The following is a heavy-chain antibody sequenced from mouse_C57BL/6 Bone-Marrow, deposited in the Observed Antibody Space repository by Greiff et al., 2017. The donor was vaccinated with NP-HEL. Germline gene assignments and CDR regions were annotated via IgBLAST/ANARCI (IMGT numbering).Heavy chain of an antibody. CDR3: ARRAYDYAFDY. CDR2: ISSGGSYT. J-gene: IGHJ2*01. D-gene: IGHD2-4*01. CDR1: GFTFSSYG. V-gene: IGHV5-6*01. Sequence: EVQLVESGGDLVKPGGSLKLSCAASGFTFSSYGMSWVRQTPDKRLEWVATISSGGSYTYYPDSVKGRFTISRDNAKNTLYLQMSSLKSDDTAMYYCARRAYDYAFDYWGQGTTLTVSS.